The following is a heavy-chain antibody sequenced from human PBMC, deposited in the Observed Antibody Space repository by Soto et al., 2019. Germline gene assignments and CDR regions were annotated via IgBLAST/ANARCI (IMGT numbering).Heavy chain of an antibody. D-gene: IGHD2-2*01. J-gene: IGHJ5*02. CDR1: GGTFSSYA. CDR3: AREHIVVVPAAHEYNWFDP. CDR2: IIPIFGTA. V-gene: IGHV1-69*01. Sequence: QVQLVQSGAEVKKPGSSVKVSCKASGGTFSSYAISWVRQAPGQGLEWMGGIIPIFGTANYAQKLQGRVTITTDESTSTAYMELSSLRSEDTAVYYCAREHIVVVPAAHEYNWFDPWGQGTLVTVSS.